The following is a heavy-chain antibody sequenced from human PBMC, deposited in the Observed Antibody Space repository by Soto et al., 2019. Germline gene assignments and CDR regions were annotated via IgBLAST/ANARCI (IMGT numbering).Heavy chain of an antibody. CDR2: IYYSGST. V-gene: IGHV4-30-4*01. J-gene: IGHJ5*02. CDR1: GGSISSGDYY. D-gene: IGHD3-3*01. CDR3: ARGNDFWSGSMSVYWFAP. Sequence: PSETLSLTCTVSGGSISSGDYYWSWIRQPPGKGLEWIGYIYYSGSTYYNPSLKSRVTISVDTSKNQFSLKLSSVTAADTAVYYCARGNDFWSGSMSVYWFAPWGQGTLVTVSS.